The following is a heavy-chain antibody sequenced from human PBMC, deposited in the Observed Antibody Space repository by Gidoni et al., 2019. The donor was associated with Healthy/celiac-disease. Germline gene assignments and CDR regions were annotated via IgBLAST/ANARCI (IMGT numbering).Heavy chain of an antibody. CDR2: ISSSSSTI. CDR1: GLPFSSYS. CDR3: ARGWITMVRGELNLPFDY. V-gene: IGHV3-48*02. Sequence: EVQLVESGGGLVQPGGSLRLSCAAAGLPFSSYSMNWVRQAPWKGLGWVSYISSSSSTIYYADSVKGRFTISRDNAKNSLYLQMNSLRDEDTAVYYCARGWITMVRGELNLPFDYWGQGTLVTVSS. J-gene: IGHJ4*02. D-gene: IGHD3-10*01.